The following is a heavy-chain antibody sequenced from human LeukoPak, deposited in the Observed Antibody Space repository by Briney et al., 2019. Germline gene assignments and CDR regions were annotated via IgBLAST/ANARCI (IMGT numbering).Heavy chain of an antibody. CDR1: GFTFSNYE. V-gene: IGHV3-48*03. D-gene: IGHD2-2*01. J-gene: IGHJ5*02. Sequence: GGSLRLSCAASGFTFSNYEVNWVRQAPGKGLEWVSYISRSGSIIYSADSVKGRFTISRDNAKNSLYLQMNSLRAEDTAVYYCARVDCSSTSCMGGNWFDPWGQGTLVTVSS. CDR2: ISRSGSII. CDR3: ARVDCSSTSCMGGNWFDP.